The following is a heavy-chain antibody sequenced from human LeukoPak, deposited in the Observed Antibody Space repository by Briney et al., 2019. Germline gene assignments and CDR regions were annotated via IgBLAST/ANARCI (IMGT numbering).Heavy chain of an antibody. D-gene: IGHD3-10*01. Sequence: SETLSLTCAVYGGSFSGYYWSWIRQPPGKGLEWIGEINHSGSTNYNPSLKSRVTISVDTSKNQLSLKLSSVTAADTAVYYCARVRDYYGSGSGWFDPWGQGTLVTVSS. CDR1: GGSFSGYY. CDR3: ARVRDYYGSGSGWFDP. CDR2: INHSGST. V-gene: IGHV4-34*01. J-gene: IGHJ5*02.